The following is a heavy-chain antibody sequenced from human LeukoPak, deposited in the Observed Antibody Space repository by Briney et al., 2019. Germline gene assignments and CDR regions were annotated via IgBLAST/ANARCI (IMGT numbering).Heavy chain of an antibody. CDR2: IYYSGST. CDR3: ARDLCGSSCGHYYGVDV. J-gene: IGHJ6*02. V-gene: IGHV4-59*01. D-gene: IGHD6-13*01. Sequence: SETLSLTCTVSGGSISSYYWSWIRQPPGKGLEWIGYIYYSGSTNYNPSLKSRVTISVDTSKNQFSLKLSSVTAADTAVYYCARDLCGSSCGHYYGVDVWGQGTTVTVSS. CDR1: GGSISSYY.